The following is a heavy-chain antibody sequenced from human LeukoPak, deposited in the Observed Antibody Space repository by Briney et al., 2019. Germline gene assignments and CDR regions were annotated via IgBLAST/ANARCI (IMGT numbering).Heavy chain of an antibody. V-gene: IGHV3-33*01. D-gene: IGHD5-18*01. Sequence: GRSLRLSCAASGFTFSSYGMHWVRQAPGKGLEWVAVIWYDGSNKYYADSVKGRFTISRDNSKNTLYLQMNSLRAEDTAVYYCARQAQNSGYSSRLHWYFDLWGPGTLVTVSS. CDR2: IWYDGSNK. J-gene: IGHJ2*01. CDR1: GFTFSSYG. CDR3: ARQAQNSGYSSRLHWYFDL.